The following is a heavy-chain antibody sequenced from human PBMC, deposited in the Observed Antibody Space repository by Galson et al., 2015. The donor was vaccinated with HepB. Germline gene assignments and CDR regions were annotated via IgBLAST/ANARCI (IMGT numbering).Heavy chain of an antibody. Sequence: SLRLSCAASGFTFSGSAVHWVRQASGKGLEWVGRIRSKANNYATAYGAPVKGRFTISRDDSKNTAYLQMNSLQTEDTAVYYCTRRSTDDSSGYYVSWGQGIMVTVSS. D-gene: IGHD3-22*01. J-gene: IGHJ5*02. V-gene: IGHV3-73*01. CDR1: GFTFSGSA. CDR2: IRSKANNYAT. CDR3: TRRSTDDSSGYYVS.